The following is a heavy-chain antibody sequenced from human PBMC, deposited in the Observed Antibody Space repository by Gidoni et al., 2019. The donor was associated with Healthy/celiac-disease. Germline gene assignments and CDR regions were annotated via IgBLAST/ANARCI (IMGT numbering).Heavy chain of an antibody. J-gene: IGHJ5*02. CDR3: ARDYFDYSRDWFDP. D-gene: IGHD3-9*01. V-gene: IGHV1-46*01. Sequence: QVQLVQSGAEVKKPGASVKVSCKASGSTFTSYYMHWLRHAPGQGLEWMGRINTSGGSTSYAQKFQGRVTMTRDTSTSTVYMELSSLRSEDTAVYYCARDYFDYSRDWFDPWGQGTLVTVSS. CDR1: GSTFTSYY. CDR2: INTSGGST.